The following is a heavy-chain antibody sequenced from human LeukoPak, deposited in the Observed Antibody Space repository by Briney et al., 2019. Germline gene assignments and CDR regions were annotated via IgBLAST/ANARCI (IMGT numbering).Heavy chain of an antibody. Sequence: GGSLRLSCAASGFTFDDYGMSWVRQAPGKGLEWVSGINWNGGSTGYADSVKGRFIISRDNAKNSLYLQMNSLRAEDTALCYCARVLGITMVRGVIYYYYYMDVWGKGTTVTVSS. J-gene: IGHJ6*03. CDR2: INWNGGST. CDR1: GFTFDDYG. CDR3: ARVLGITMVRGVIYYYYYMDV. V-gene: IGHV3-20*04. D-gene: IGHD3-10*01.